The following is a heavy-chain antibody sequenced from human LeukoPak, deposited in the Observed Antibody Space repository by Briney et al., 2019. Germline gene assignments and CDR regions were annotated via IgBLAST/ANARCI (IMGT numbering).Heavy chain of an antibody. V-gene: IGHV3-7*01. CDR2: IEQDGSEK. CDR1: GFTFSSYW. J-gene: IGHJ4*02. D-gene: IGHD3-10*01. CDR3: ARALRLMVRGVIGI. Sequence: GGSLRLSCAASGFTFSSYWMSWVRQAPGKGLEWVANIEQDGSEKYYVDSVKGRFTISRDNAKNSLYLQMNSLRAEDTAVYYCARALRLMVRGVIGIWGQGTLVTVSS.